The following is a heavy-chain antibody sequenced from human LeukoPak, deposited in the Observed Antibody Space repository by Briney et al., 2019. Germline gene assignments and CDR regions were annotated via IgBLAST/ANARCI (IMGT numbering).Heavy chain of an antibody. CDR3: ARNVPVQTSDAFDI. Sequence: PSQTLSLTCAVSGGSISSGGYSWSWIRQPPGKGLEWIGYIYHSGSTYYNPSLKSRVSISIDTSKNHFSLKLTSVTAADTAVYYCARNVPVQTSDAFDIWGQGTMVTVSS. V-gene: IGHV4-30-2*02. CDR2: IYHSGST. CDR1: GGSISSGGYS. J-gene: IGHJ3*02. D-gene: IGHD1-1*01.